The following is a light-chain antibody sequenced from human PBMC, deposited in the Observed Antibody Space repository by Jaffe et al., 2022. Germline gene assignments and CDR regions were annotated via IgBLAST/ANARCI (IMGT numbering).Light chain of an antibody. CDR3: SSYTSSNTWV. V-gene: IGLV2-14*03. Sequence: QSALTQPASVSGSPGQSITISCTGTSSDVGGYNYVSWYQQHPGKAPKLMIYDVSNRPSGVSNRFSGSRSGNTASLTISGLQGEDEADYHCSSYTSSNTWVFGGGTKLTVL. J-gene: IGLJ3*02. CDR1: SSDVGGYNY. CDR2: DVS.